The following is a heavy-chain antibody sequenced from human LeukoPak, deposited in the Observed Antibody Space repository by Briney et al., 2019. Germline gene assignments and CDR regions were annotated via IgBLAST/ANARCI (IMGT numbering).Heavy chain of an antibody. CDR1: GFTFSSYS. Sequence: GGSLRLSCAASGFTFSSYSMNWVRQAPGKGLKWVSSISSSSSYIYYADSVKGRFTISRDNAKNSLYLQMNSLRAEDTAVYYCASVYDFLRGDYWGQGTLVTVSS. V-gene: IGHV3-21*01. CDR2: ISSSSSYI. CDR3: ASVYDFLRGDY. J-gene: IGHJ4*02. D-gene: IGHD3-3*01.